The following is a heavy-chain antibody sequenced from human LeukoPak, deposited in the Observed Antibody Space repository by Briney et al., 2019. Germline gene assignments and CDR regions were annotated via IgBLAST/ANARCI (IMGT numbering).Heavy chain of an antibody. V-gene: IGHV1-24*01. D-gene: IGHD3-22*01. CDR3: VREPYDRSSDRHERTFDY. J-gene: IGHJ4*02. CDR2: FDPEDGET. Sequence: ASVKVSCKVSGYTLTELSMHWVRQAPGKGLEWMGGFDPEDGETIYAQKFQGRVTMTEDTSTDTAYMELSSLTSGGTAVYFCVREPYDRSSDRHERTFDYWGQGTLVTVSS. CDR1: GYTLTELS.